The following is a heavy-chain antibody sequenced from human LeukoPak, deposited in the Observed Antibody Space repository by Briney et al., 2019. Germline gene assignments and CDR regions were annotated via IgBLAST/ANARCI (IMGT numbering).Heavy chain of an antibody. CDR2: TYYRSKWYN. CDR3: ARDPDYYYYGMDV. Sequence: SQTLSLTCAISGDSVSSNSAAWNWIRQSPSGGLEWLGRTYYRSKWYNDYAVSVKSRITINPDTSKNQFSLQLNSVTPEDTAVYYCARDPDYYYYGMDVWGQGTTVTVSS. CDR1: GDSVSSNSAA. V-gene: IGHV6-1*01. J-gene: IGHJ6*02.